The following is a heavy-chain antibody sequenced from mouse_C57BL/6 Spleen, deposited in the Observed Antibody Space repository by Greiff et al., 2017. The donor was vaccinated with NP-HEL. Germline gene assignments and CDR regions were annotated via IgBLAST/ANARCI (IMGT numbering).Heavy chain of an antibody. D-gene: IGHD4-1*01. J-gene: IGHJ3*01. V-gene: IGHV1-4*01. CDR2: INPSSGYT. Sequence: QVQLQQSGAELARPGASVKMSCKASGYTFTSYTMHWVKQRPGQGLEWIGYINPSSGYTKYNQKFKDKATLTADKSSSTAYMQLSSLTSEDSAVYYWERGYWDGAWFAYWGQGTLVTVSA. CDR3: ERGYWDGAWFAY. CDR1: GYTFTSYT.